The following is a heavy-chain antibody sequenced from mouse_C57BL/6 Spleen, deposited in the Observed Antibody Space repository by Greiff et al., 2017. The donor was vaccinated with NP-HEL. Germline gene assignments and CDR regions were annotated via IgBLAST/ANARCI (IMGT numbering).Heavy chain of an antibody. J-gene: IGHJ4*01. CDR2: INPNNGGT. Sequence: VQLQQSGPELVKPGASVKISCKASGYTFTDYYMNWVKQSHGKSLEWIGDINPNNGGTSYNQKFKGKATLTVDKSSSTAYMELRSLTSEDSAVYYCARGRIYYGYDGYAMDYWGQGTSVTVSS. CDR3: ARGRIYYGYDGYAMDY. V-gene: IGHV1-26*01. D-gene: IGHD2-2*01. CDR1: GYTFTDYY.